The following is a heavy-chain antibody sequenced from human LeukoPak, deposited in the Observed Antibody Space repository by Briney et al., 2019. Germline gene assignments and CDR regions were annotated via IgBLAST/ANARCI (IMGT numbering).Heavy chain of an antibody. CDR3: ARIIVGASFDY. CDR1: GGSVNNGPYY. D-gene: IGHD1-26*01. CDR2: ISYTGGT. J-gene: IGHJ4*02. Sequence: SQTLSLTCTVSGGSVNNGPYYWSWIRQHPGKGLEWIGYISYTGGTYYNPSLESRVSMSVDTSKNQFSLKLSPVTAADTAMYYCARIIVGASFDYWGQGTLVTVSS. V-gene: IGHV4-31*03.